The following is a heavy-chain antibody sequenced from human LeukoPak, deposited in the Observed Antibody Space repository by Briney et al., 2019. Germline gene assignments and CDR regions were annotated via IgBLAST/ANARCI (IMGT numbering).Heavy chain of an antibody. J-gene: IGHJ4*02. CDR3: AHWGSSGPFDY. CDR1: RFTFAGFH. V-gene: IGHV3-23*01. CDR2: SSGSGGSS. D-gene: IGHD6-6*01. Sequence: GGSLRLSCAASRFTFAGFHMTWDPQAPGKGLEWVLVSSGSGGSSYYEDVVKGRFTISRDNSKNALYLRMNSLRAEDTAVYYCAHWGSSGPFDYWGQGALVTVSS.